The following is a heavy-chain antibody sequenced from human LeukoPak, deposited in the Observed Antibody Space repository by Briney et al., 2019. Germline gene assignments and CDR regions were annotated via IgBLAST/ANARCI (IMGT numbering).Heavy chain of an antibody. Sequence: SETLSLTCTVSGGSISSYYWSWIRKPAGKGLEWIGRIYTSGSTNYNPSLKSRVTMSVDTSKNQFSLKLSSVTAADTAVYYCAREEELEGEFDYWGQGTLVTVSS. J-gene: IGHJ4*02. CDR2: IYTSGST. D-gene: IGHD1-1*01. V-gene: IGHV4-4*07. CDR1: GGSISSYY. CDR3: AREEELEGEFDY.